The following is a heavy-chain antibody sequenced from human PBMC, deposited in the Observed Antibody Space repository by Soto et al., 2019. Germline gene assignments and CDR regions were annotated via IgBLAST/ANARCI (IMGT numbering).Heavy chain of an antibody. V-gene: IGHV4-39*01. CDR1: GGSISSSSYY. J-gene: IGHJ5*02. CDR3: ARPVPTLRGYWFDP. CDR2: IYYSGST. D-gene: IGHD4-17*01. Sequence: SETLSLTCTVSGGSISSSSYYWGWIRQPPGKGLEWIGSIYYSGSTYYNPSLKSRVTISVDTSKNQFSLKLSSVTAADTAVYYCARPVPTLRGYWFDPWGQGTLVTVSS.